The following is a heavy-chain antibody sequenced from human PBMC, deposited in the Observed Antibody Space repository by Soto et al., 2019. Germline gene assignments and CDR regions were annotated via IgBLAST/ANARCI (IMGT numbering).Heavy chain of an antibody. V-gene: IGHV1-18*04. CDR1: GYRFSTYG. CDR3: ARERYVASRHSHFDS. J-gene: IGHJ4*02. CDR2: TSTNNDDR. Sequence: ASVKFSCKASGYRFSTYGINWVRQAPGQGLEWLGWTSTNNDDRNYAQKFRGRVTFTTDTSTSTAYMELRSLISDDTAVYFCARERYVASRHSHFDSWGQGTQVTVSS. D-gene: IGHD6-6*01.